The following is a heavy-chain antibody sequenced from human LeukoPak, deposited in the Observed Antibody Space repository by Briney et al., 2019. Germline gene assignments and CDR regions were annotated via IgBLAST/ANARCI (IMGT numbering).Heavy chain of an antibody. CDR1: GGSISSYY. J-gene: IGHJ4*02. CDR2: IYYSGST. CDR3: AITVAGPDY. D-gene: IGHD6-19*01. Sequence: KPSETLSLTCTVSGGSISSYYWSWIRQPPGKGLEWIGYIYYSGSTNYNPSLKSRVTISVDTSKNQFSLKLSSVTAADTAVYYCAITVAGPDYWGQGTLVTVSS. V-gene: IGHV4-59*12.